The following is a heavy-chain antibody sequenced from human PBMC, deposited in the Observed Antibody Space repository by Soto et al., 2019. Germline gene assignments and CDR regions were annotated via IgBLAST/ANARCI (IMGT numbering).Heavy chain of an antibody. CDR1: GFTFSSYA. CDR2: ISGSGGST. V-gene: IGHV3-23*01. Sequence: GGSLRLSCAASGFTFSSYAMSWVRQAPGKGLEWVSAISGSGGSTYYADSVKGRFTISRDNSKNTLYLQMNSLRAEDTAVYYCAKDGAIAVAGIGHYWGQGTLVTVSS. J-gene: IGHJ4*02. D-gene: IGHD6-19*01. CDR3: AKDGAIAVAGIGHY.